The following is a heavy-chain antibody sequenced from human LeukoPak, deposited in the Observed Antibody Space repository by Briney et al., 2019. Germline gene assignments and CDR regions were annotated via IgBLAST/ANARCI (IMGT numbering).Heavy chain of an antibody. CDR3: AKRWLQGGRYFDY. Sequence: ASVKVSCKASGGTFSSYAISWVRQAPGQGLEWMGGIIPIFGTANYAQKFQGRVTITADESTSTAYMELSSLRSEDTAVYYCAKRWLQGGRYFDYWGQGTLVTVSS. J-gene: IGHJ4*02. V-gene: IGHV1-69*01. D-gene: IGHD5-24*01. CDR1: GGTFSSYA. CDR2: IIPIFGTA.